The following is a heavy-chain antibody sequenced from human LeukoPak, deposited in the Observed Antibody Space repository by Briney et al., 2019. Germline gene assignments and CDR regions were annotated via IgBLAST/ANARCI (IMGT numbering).Heavy chain of an antibody. D-gene: IGHD1-26*01. CDR1: GGTFSSYA. Sequence: GASVKVSCKASGGTFSSYAISWVRQAPGQGLEWMGRIIPMFGRTNYAQKFQGSLTITTDESTTTAYMELSSLRSEDTAVYYCAREIVGTPTSFFDYWGQGTLVTVFS. CDR3: AREIVGTPTSFFDY. CDR2: IIPMFGRT. J-gene: IGHJ4*02. V-gene: IGHV1-69*05.